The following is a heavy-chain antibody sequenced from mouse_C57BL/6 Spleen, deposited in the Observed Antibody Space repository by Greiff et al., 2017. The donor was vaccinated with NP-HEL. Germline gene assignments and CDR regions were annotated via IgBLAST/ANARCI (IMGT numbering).Heavy chain of an antibody. D-gene: IGHD2-4*01. J-gene: IGHJ3*01. Sequence: EVMLVESGGGLVKPGGSLKLSCAASGFTFSDYGMHWVRQAPEKGLEWVAYISSGSSTIYYADTVKGRFTISRDNAKNTLFLQMTSLRSEDTAMYYCARKEEYDYDGFAYWGQGTLVTVSA. V-gene: IGHV5-17*01. CDR2: ISSGSSTI. CDR3: ARKEEYDYDGFAY. CDR1: GFTFSDYG.